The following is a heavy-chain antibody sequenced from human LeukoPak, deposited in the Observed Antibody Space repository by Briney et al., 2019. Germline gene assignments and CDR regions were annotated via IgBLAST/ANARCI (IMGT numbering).Heavy chain of an antibody. CDR3: AKDGNSYGYNNWFDP. CDR2: IGYDGSNK. J-gene: IGHJ5*02. V-gene: IGHV3-33*06. Sequence: GRSLRLSGPASGFTFSSYGRHWFGQAPAKGLEGLQVIGYDGSNKYYADSVKGRFTISRDNSKNTLYLQMNSLRAEDTAVYYCAKDGNSYGYNNWFDPWGQGTLVTVSS. CDR1: GFTFSSYG. D-gene: IGHD5-18*01.